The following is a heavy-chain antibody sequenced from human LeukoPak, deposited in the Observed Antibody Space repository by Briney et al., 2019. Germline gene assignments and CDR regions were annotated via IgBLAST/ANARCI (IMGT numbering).Heavy chain of an antibody. J-gene: IGHJ4*02. Sequence: PSETLSLTCTVSGGSVSSGSYYWSWIRQPPGKGLEWIGYIYYSGSTNYNPSLKSRVTISVDTSKNQFSLKLSSVTAADTAVYYCGGEPLGFGELFELSRGQGTLVTVSS. CDR2: IYYSGST. CDR3: GGEPLGFGELFELS. V-gene: IGHV4-61*01. CDR1: GGSVSSGSYY. D-gene: IGHD3-10*01.